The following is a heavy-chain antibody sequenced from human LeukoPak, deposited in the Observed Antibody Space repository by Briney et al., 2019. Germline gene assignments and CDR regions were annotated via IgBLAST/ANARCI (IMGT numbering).Heavy chain of an antibody. J-gene: IGHJ6*02. CDR2: IFPGDSDT. Sequence: GESLKISCKGSGYIFTNYWIAWVRQMPGKGLEWMGIIFPGDSDTRYSPSFQGQVTISADKSISTAYLQWSSLRASDTAMYYCARHAPNWRGGKAAPDYNGLDVWGQGTTVTVSS. CDR3: ARHAPNWRGGKAAPDYNGLDV. D-gene: IGHD1-1*01. V-gene: IGHV5-51*01. CDR1: GYIFTNYW.